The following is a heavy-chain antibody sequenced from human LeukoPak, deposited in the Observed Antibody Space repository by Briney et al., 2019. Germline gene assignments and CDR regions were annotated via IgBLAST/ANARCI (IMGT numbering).Heavy chain of an antibody. CDR3: AGNRWLQRYSFDY. CDR2: ISYDGSNK. V-gene: IGHV3-30-3*01. D-gene: IGHD5-24*01. J-gene: IGHJ4*02. Sequence: GGSLRLSCAASGFTFSSYAMHWVRQAPGKGLEWVAVISYDGSNKYYADSVKGRFTISRDNSKNTLYLQMNSLRAEDTAVYYCAGNRWLQRYSFDYWGQGTLVTVSS. CDR1: GFTFSSYA.